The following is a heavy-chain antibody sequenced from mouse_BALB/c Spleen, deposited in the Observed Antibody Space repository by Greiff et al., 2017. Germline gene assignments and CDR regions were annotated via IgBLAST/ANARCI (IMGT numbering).Heavy chain of an antibody. Sequence: VKLQESGAELMKPGASVKISCKATGYTFSSYWIEWVKQRPGHGLEWIGEILPGSGSTNYNEKFKGKATFTADTSSNTAYMQLSSLTSEDSAVYYCARWESYLREYYYAMDYWGQGTSVTVSS. CDR3: ARWESYLREYYYAMDY. CDR2: ILPGSGST. D-gene: IGHD5-1*01. CDR1: GYTFSSYW. J-gene: IGHJ4*01. V-gene: IGHV1-9*01.